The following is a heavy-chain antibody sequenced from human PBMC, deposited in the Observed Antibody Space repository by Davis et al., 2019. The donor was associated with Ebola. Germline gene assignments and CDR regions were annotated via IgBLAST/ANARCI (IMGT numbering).Heavy chain of an antibody. CDR2: IYYNGYT. CDR3: ATYSTPTSFFDD. Sequence: SQTLSLTCAVSGGSVSGPRHYWTWVRQSPGKPLEWIGYIYYNGYTTYNPSLKSRVTISIDTPNNQFSLRLNSVTSADTAVYYCATYSTPTSFFDDWGQGTLVTVSS. J-gene: IGHJ4*02. V-gene: IGHV4-61*01. D-gene: IGHD2-21*01. CDR1: GGSVSGPRHY.